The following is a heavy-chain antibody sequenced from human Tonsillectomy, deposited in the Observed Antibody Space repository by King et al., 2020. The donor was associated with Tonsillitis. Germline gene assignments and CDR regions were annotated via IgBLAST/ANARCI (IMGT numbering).Heavy chain of an antibody. CDR1: GGSFSGYY. CDR3: ARFRRIPAAGTSYYYYGMDV. V-gene: IGHV4-34*01. D-gene: IGHD6-13*01. J-gene: IGHJ6*02. Sequence: VQLQQWGAGLLKPSETLSLTCAVYGGSFSGYYWSWIRQPPGKGLEWIGEINHSGSTNYNPSLKSRVTVSVDTSKNQFSLKLSSVTAADTAVYYCARFRRIPAAGTSYYYYGMDVWGQGTTVTVSS. CDR2: INHSGST.